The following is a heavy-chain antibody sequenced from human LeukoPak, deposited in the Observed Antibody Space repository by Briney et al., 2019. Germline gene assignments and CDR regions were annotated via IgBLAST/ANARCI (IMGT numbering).Heavy chain of an antibody. D-gene: IGHD6-6*01. CDR2: IYTSGST. Sequence: PSETLSLTCTVSGGSISSGSYYWSWIRQPAGKGLEWIGRIYTSGSTNYNPSLKSRVTISVDTSKNQFSLKLSSVTAADTAVYYCARDRGKAARPSYYYMDVWGKGTTVTVSS. J-gene: IGHJ6*03. V-gene: IGHV4-61*02. CDR1: GGSISSGSYY. CDR3: ARDRGKAARPSYYYMDV.